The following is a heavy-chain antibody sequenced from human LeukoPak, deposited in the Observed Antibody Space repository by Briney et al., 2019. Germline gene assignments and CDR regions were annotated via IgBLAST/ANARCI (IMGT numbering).Heavy chain of an antibody. CDR3: ARSWQAELMGGFVVVPAAYNWFDP. V-gene: IGHV1-69*13. Sequence: GASVKVSCKASGGTFSSYAISWVRQAPGQGLEWMGVIIPIFGTANYAQKFQGRVTITADESTSTAYMELSSLRSEDTAVYYCARSWQAELMGGFVVVPAAYNWFDPWGQGTLVTVSS. CDR2: IIPIFGTA. J-gene: IGHJ5*02. CDR1: GGTFSSYA. D-gene: IGHD2-2*01.